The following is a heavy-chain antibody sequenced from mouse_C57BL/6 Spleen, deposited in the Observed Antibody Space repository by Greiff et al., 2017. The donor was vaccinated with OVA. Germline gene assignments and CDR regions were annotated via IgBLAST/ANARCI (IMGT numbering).Heavy chain of an antibody. V-gene: IGHV1-19*01. Sequence: VQLQQSGPVLVKPGASVKMSCTASGYTFTDYYMNWVKQSHGKSLEWIGVITPYNGGTSYNQKFKGKATLTVDKSSSTAYMELNSLTSEDSAVYYGARYYGSSYWYFDVWGTGTTVTVSS. CDR1: GYTFTDYY. D-gene: IGHD1-1*01. CDR2: ITPYNGGT. J-gene: IGHJ1*03. CDR3: ARYYGSSYWYFDV.